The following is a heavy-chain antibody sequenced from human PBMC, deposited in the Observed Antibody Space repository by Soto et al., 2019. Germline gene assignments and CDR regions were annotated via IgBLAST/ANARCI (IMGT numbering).Heavy chain of an antibody. CDR2: IYTSGRT. Sequence: SETLYLTCTVSGGSISSYYWSCIRQHSGKGLEWIGSIYTSGRTNYNPSLKSRVTMSVDTSKNQFSLRLSSVTAADTAVYYGAIAPPKVAAGTDIFDP. D-gene: IGHD6-13*01. J-gene: IGHJ5*02. CDR1: GGSISSYY. V-gene: IGHV4-4*07. CDR3: AIAPPKVAAGTDIFDP.